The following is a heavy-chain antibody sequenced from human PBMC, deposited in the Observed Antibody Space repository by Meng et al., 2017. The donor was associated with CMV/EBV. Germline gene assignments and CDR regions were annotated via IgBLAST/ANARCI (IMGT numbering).Heavy chain of an antibody. Sequence: GGSLRLSCKGSGYSFTSYWIGWVRQMPGKGLEWMGIIYPGDSDTRYSPSFQGQVTISADKSISTAYLQWSSLKASDTAMYYSARQVDSSFFDYWGQGTLVTVSS. J-gene: IGHJ4*02. D-gene: IGHD6-6*01. CDR3: ARQVDSSFFDY. CDR1: GYSFTSYW. V-gene: IGHV5-51*01. CDR2: IYPGDSDT.